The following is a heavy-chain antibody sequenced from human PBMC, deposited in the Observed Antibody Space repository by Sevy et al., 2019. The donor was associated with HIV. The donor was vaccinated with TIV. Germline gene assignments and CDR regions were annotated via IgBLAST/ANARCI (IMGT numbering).Heavy chain of an antibody. CDR3: ARGCIGRLRGLSH. J-gene: IGHJ4*02. V-gene: IGHV3-7*01. Sequence: GGSLRLSCAASGFTFSSYWMSWVRQAPGKGLEWVANIKQDGSGKYYVDSVKGRFTISRDNAKNSLYLQMNSLRAEDTAVYYCARGCIGRLRGLSHWGQGTLVTVSS. CDR2: IKQDGSGK. CDR1: GFTFSSYW. D-gene: IGHD3-16*02.